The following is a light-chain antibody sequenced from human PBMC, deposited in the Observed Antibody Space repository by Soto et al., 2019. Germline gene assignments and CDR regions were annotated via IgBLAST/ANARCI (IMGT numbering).Light chain of an antibody. J-gene: IGLJ3*02. CDR1: DSDIGDNNY. CDR3: RAYSVTNTLGV. Sequence: QSALTQPASVSGSPGQSITISCTGTDSDIGDNNYVSWYQQYPGSAPKLMIYEVANRPSGVSDRFSGSKSGNTASLTILGLQAEDEADYYCRAYSVTNTLGVFGGGTKLTVL. CDR2: EVA. V-gene: IGLV2-14*01.